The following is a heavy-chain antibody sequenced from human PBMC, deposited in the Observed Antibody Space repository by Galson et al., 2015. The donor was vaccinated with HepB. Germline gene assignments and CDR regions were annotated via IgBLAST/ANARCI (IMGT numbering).Heavy chain of an antibody. D-gene: IGHD3-10*01. CDR1: GDSVSSNSVT. J-gene: IGHJ4*02. CDR3: ASVRGGIFDY. CDR2: TYYRSKWSN. Sequence: CAISGDSVSSNSVTWNWIRRSPSRGLEWLGRTYYRSKWSNDYAVSVKSRITIDPDTSKNQFSLQLKSVTPEDTAVYYCASVRGGIFDYWGQGTLVTVSS. V-gene: IGHV6-1*01.